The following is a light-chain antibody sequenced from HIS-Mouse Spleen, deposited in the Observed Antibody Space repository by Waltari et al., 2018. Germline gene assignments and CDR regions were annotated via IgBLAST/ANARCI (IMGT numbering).Light chain of an antibody. CDR3: YSTDSSCNHRV. CDR1: AWLKKY. J-gene: IGLJ2*01. CDR2: EDS. V-gene: IGLV3-10*01. Sequence: SYELTQPPSVSVSPGQTARITCSGDAWLKKYAYWYQQKSGQAPVLVVYEDSKRPYGIPERFSGSSSGTMATLTISGAQVDDEADYYCYSTDSSCNHRVFGGGTKLTVL.